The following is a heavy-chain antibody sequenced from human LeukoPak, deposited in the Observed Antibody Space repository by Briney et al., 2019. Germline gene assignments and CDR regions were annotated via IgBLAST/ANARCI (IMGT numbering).Heavy chain of an antibody. CDR2: INSDGSST. D-gene: IGHD3-10*01. Sequence: GGSLRLSCAASGFTFSSSWMHWVRQAPGKGLVWVSRINSDGSSTSYADSVKGRFTISRDNAKNSLYLQMNSLRAEDTAVYYCARDPGAYGSGSHLDYWGQGTLVTVSS. V-gene: IGHV3-74*01. J-gene: IGHJ4*02. CDR1: GFTFSSSW. CDR3: ARDPGAYGSGSHLDY.